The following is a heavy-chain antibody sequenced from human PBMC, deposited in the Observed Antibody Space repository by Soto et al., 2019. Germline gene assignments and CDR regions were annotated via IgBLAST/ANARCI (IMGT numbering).Heavy chain of an antibody. V-gene: IGHV4-39*01. CDR2: VYYSGST. CDR1: GGSISSSSYY. J-gene: IGHJ4*02. D-gene: IGHD3-10*01. Sequence: QLQLQESGPGLVKPSETLSLTCTVSGGSISSSSYYWGWIPQPPGKGLEWIGSVYYSGSTYYNPSLKSRVTISVDTSKNQFSLKLSSVTAADTAVYYCARHTESSFDYWGQGTLVTVSS. CDR3: ARHTESSFDY.